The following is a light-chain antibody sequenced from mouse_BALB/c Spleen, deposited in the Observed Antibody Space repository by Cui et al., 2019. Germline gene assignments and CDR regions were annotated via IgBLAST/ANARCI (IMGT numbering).Light chain of an antibody. CDR3: LQYDEFPLT. V-gene: IGKV14-111*01. CDR1: QDINRY. J-gene: IGKJ5*01. Sequence: DIKMTQSPSSMYASLGERVTITCKASQDINRYLSWFQQKPGKSPKALIYRANRLVDGVPSRFSGSGSGQDYSLTISSLEYEDMGIYYCLQYDEFPLTFGAGTKLELK. CDR2: RAN.